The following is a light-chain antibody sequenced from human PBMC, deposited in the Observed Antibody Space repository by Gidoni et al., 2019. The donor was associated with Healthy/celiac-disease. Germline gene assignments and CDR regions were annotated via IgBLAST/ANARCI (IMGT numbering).Light chain of an antibody. CDR2: AAS. V-gene: IGKV1-39*01. Sequence: DIQMTQSPSSLSASVGDRVTITCRASQSISSYLNWYQQKPGKAPKLLIYAASSLQSGVPSRFSASGSGTDSTLPISILQPEDFATYYCQQSYSTPGTFGQGTKLEIK. CDR3: QQSYSTPGT. CDR1: QSISSY. J-gene: IGKJ2*01.